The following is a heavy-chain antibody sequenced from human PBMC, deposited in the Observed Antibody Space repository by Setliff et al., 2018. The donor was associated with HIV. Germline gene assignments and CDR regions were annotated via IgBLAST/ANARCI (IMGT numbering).Heavy chain of an antibody. V-gene: IGHV3-53*01. D-gene: IGHD3-22*01. J-gene: IGHJ5*02. Sequence: GGSLRLSCAASGLTVSSIYMMWVRQAPGKGLEWVSTIYIPGTTYYADSVEGRFTISRDNAKNTLYLQLNSLRAEDTAVCYCARDHRPYFYDKAWFDPWGQGTLVTSPQ. CDR3: ARDHRPYFYDKAWFDP. CDR1: GLTVSSIY. CDR2: IYIPGTT.